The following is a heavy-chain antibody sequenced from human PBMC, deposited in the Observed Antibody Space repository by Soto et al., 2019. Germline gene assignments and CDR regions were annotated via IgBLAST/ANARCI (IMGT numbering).Heavy chain of an antibody. J-gene: IGHJ2*01. V-gene: IGHV3-9*01. CDR2: ITYSGSSI. CDR1: GFTFDDYA. Sequence: SLRLSCAASGFTFDDYAMHWVRQTPGKGLEWISGITYSGSSICYADSVRGRFTVSRDNAKNSLYLQLNSLRAEDTAVYYCAASILVSRQYFDLWGRGTLVTVSS. CDR3: AASILVSRQYFDL. D-gene: IGHD3-9*01.